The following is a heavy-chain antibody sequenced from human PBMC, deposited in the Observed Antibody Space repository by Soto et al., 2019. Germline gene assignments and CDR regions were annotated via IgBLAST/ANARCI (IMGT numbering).Heavy chain of an antibody. CDR2: ISGSGAVT. D-gene: IGHD2-15*01. J-gene: IGHJ5*02. CDR3: AKEGYCSGGRCYYNWFDP. V-gene: IGHV3-23*01. Sequence: EEQLLESGGGLVQPGGSLRLSCAASGFTFSNFPMSWVRQAPGKGLEWVSHISGSGAVTYYADSVKGRFTISRDNFKNTQSLQMNSLRVEDTAVYYCAKEGYCSGGRCYYNWFDPWGQGTLVTVSS. CDR1: GFTFSNFP.